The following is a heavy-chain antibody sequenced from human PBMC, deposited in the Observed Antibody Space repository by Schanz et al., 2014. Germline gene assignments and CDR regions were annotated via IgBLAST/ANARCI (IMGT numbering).Heavy chain of an antibody. Sequence: EVQLVESGGGLVQPGGSLRLSCAASGFSFGTYAMSWVRQAPGKGLEWVSAFSGSGGSTYYADSVKGRFTISRDNSKNTLYLQMNGLRGEDTAVYYCAKDLDANYIDYWGQGILXTVSS. CDR1: GFSFGTYA. J-gene: IGHJ4*02. CDR3: AKDLDANYIDY. V-gene: IGHV3-23*04. D-gene: IGHD1-1*01. CDR2: FSGSGGST.